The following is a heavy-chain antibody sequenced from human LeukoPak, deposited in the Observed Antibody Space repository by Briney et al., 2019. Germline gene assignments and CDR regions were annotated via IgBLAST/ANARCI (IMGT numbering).Heavy chain of an antibody. CDR1: GLTFSDYY. CDR3: ARWDSSGCLDY. Sequence: QPGGSLRLSCAASGLTFSDYYMSWIRQAPGKGLEWVSYISSSGTTIYYADSVKGRFTISRDNAKNSLYLQMNSLRAEDTAVYFCARWDSSGCLDYWGQGTLVTVSS. CDR2: ISSSGTTI. J-gene: IGHJ4*02. D-gene: IGHD3-22*01. V-gene: IGHV3-11*01.